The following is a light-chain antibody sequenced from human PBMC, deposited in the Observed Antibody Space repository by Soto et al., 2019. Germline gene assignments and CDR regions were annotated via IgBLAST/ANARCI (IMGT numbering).Light chain of an antibody. CDR2: DAS. J-gene: IGKJ2*01. CDR3: QQYGSSRT. CDR1: QSVSSSY. V-gene: IGKV3-20*01. Sequence: EIVLTQSPGTLSLSPGERATLSCRASQSVSSSYLAWYQQKPGQAPRLLIYDASSRATGIPDRFSGSGSETDFTLTISRLETEDFAVYYCQQYGSSRTFGQGTKLEIK.